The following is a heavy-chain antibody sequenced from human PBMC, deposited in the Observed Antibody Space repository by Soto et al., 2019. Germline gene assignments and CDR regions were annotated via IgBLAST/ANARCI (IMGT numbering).Heavy chain of an antibody. CDR2: INHSGST. Sequence: PSETLSLTCAVYGGSFSGYYWSWIRQPPGKGLEWIGEINHSGSTNYNPSLKSRVTISVDTSKNQFSLKLSSVTAADTAVYYCARVNTRGSYYRPYYYYYYGMDVWGQGTTVTVSS. CDR1: GGSFSGYY. J-gene: IGHJ6*02. CDR3: ARVNTRGSYYRPYYYYYYGMDV. V-gene: IGHV4-34*01. D-gene: IGHD3-10*01.